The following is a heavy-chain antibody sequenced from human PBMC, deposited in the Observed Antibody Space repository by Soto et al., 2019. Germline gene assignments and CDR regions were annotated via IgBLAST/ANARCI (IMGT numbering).Heavy chain of an antibody. J-gene: IGHJ6*02. V-gene: IGHV3-30*03. D-gene: IGHD3-22*01. CDR3: STDRASYDNYYYGMDV. CDR2: ISYDASNK. Sequence: LRLSCAASGFTFSSYGMNWVRQAPGKGREWVAVISYDASNKYYADSVKGRFTISRDNSKNTLYLQMNSLLAEDTAVYYCSTDRASYDNYYYGMDVWGQGTTVTVSS. CDR1: GFTFSSYG.